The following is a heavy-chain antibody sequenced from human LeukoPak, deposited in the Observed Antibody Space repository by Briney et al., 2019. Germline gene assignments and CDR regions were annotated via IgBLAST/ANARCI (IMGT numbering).Heavy chain of an antibody. V-gene: IGHV3-33*01. D-gene: IGHD6-19*01. J-gene: IGHJ4*02. CDR1: GFTFSSYG. CDR2: IWYDGSNK. Sequence: PGRSLRLSCAASGFTFSSYGMHWVRQAPGKGLEWVAVIWYDGSNKYYADSVKGRFTISRDNSKNTLYLQMNSLRAEDTAVYYCARGHIRGSSRWNEGFDFWGQGTLVTVSS. CDR3: ARGHIRGSSRWNEGFDF.